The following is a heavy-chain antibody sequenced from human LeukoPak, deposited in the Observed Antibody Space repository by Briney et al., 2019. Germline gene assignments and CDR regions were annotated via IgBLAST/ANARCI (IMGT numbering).Heavy chain of an antibody. CDR2: ISYDGSNE. D-gene: IGHD5-12*01. Sequence: GRSLRLSCAASGFTFSNHTMHWVRQAPGKGLEWVAVISYDGSNEYYADSVKGRFTISRHISKNTLYLQMNSLRADDTAVYFCATNRGYDYLLPFDYWGQGTLVTVSS. J-gene: IGHJ4*02. CDR1: GFTFSNHT. CDR3: ATNRGYDYLLPFDY. V-gene: IGHV3-30-3*01.